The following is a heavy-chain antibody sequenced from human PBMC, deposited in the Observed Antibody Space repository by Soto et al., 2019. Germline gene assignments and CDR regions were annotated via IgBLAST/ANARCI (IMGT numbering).Heavy chain of an antibody. D-gene: IGHD3-3*01. V-gene: IGHV3-23*01. CDR1: GFTFSSYA. Sequence: EVQLLESGGGLAQPGGSLRLSCAASGFTFSSYAMSWVRQGPGKGLEWVSAISGSGASTFYTDSVKGRSTVSRDNSKNTLYLQMNSLRAEDTAVYYCAKATRRLLDTYGMDVWGQGTTV. J-gene: IGHJ6*02. CDR2: ISGSGAST. CDR3: AKATRRLLDTYGMDV.